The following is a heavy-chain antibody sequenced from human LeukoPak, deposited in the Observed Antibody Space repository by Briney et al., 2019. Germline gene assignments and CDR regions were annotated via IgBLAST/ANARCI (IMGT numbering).Heavy chain of an antibody. CDR1: GFSFSTYN. V-gene: IGHV3-21*01. CDR3: ARDASALY. Sequence: GGSLRLSCAASGFSFSTYNMNWVRQAPGQRLEWVSSITSGSSYIYYADSVKGRFTISRDNARDSLYLQMDSLRDDDTSVYFCARDASALYWGRGTLVTVSS. CDR2: ITSGSSYI. D-gene: IGHD6-19*01. J-gene: IGHJ4*02.